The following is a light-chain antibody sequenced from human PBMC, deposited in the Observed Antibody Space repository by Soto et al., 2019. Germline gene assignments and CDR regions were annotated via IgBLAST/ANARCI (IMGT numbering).Light chain of an antibody. CDR3: MQALQTPVT. CDR2: LGS. J-gene: IGKJ4*01. V-gene: IGKV2-28*01. Sequence: DVVMTQSPLSLPVIPGESASISCRSSQSLLHSNGYNYLVWYLQKPGQSPPLLICLGSTRASGVPGRFGGSGSGTDYTLSISGVEAGDVGVYYCMQALQTPVTFGGGTKVEIK. CDR1: QSLLHSNGYNY.